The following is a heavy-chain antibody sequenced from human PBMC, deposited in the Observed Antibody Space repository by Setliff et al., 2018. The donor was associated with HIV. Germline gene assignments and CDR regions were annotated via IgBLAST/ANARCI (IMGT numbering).Heavy chain of an antibody. CDR1: GDSVSSGGFY. CDR2: MYTTGST. Sequence: PSETLSLTCSVSGDSVSSGGFYWSWIRQRPDKGLEWIGRMYTTGSTKYNPSLESRVTMSLDTSKNHFSLELSSVTAADTAVYYCAREPGSGWYYFDNWGQGTLVTVSS. V-gene: IGHV4-61*02. D-gene: IGHD6-19*01. J-gene: IGHJ4*02. CDR3: AREPGSGWYYFDN.